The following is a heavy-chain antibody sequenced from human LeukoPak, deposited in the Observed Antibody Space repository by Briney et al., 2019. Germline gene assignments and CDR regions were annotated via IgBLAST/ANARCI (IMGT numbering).Heavy chain of an antibody. CDR1: GGSFSGYY. Sequence: SETLSLTCAVYGGSFSGYYWSWIRQPPGKGLEWIGEINHSGSTNYNPSLKSRVTISVDTSKNQFSLKLSSVTAADTAVYYCARVPRYSSSWFDYWGQGTLVTVPS. CDR3: ARVPRYSSSWFDY. CDR2: INHSGST. V-gene: IGHV4-34*01. J-gene: IGHJ4*02. D-gene: IGHD6-13*01.